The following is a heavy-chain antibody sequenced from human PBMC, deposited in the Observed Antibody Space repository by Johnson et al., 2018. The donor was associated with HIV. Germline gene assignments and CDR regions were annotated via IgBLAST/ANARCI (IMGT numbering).Heavy chain of an antibody. CDR2: ISYDGSKV. V-gene: IGHV3-30*18. CDR1: GFTFSSYG. Sequence: QVQLVESGGGVVQPGRSLRLSCAASGFTFSSYGMHWVRQAPGKGMDWVAFISYDGSKVYYADSVKGRFTISRDNSKNTLYLQMNSLRPADMGLYYCAKAPSMGADGLDFWGQGTMVTVSS. CDR3: AKAPSMGADGLDF. D-gene: IGHD3-16*01. J-gene: IGHJ3*01.